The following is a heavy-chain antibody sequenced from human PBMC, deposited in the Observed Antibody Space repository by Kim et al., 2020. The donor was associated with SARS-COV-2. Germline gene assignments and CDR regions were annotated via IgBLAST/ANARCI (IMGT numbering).Heavy chain of an antibody. J-gene: IGHJ6*03. Sequence: SETLSLTCTVSGGSISSYYWSWIRQPAGKGLEWIGRIYTSGSTNYNPSLKSRVTMSVDTSKNQFSLKLSSVTAADTAVYYCARDHLTNYYYYYYMDVWGKGTTVTVSS. CDR3: ARDHLTNYYYYYYMDV. CDR2: IYTSGST. CDR1: GGSISSYY. D-gene: IGHD4-4*01. V-gene: IGHV4-4*07.